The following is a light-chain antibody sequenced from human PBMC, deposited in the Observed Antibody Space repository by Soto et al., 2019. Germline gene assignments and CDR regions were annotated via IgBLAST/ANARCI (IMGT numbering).Light chain of an antibody. CDR2: NVN. CDR3: SSYTSSSTFV. CDR1: SSDVGRYNY. J-gene: IGLJ1*01. V-gene: IGLV2-14*03. Sequence: QSALTQHASVSGSPEQSITISCTGTSSDVGRYNYVSWYQQHPGKVPKLMIYNVNNRPSGVSDRFSGSKSGDTASLTISGLQTEDEADYYCSSYTSSSTFVFGTGTKLTVL.